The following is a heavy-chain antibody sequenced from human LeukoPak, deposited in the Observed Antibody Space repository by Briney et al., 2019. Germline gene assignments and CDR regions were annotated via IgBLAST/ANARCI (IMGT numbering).Heavy chain of an antibody. CDR1: GFTFSNYG. V-gene: IGHV3-30*02. Sequence: GGSLRLSCAASGFTFSNYGIHWVRQAPGKGLEWVTFMQYDGSDKFYADSVKGRFAISRDNSKNTLYLQMNSLRAEDTAVYYCASSLRGYSYGSGFDYWGQGTLVTVSS. J-gene: IGHJ4*02. CDR3: ASSLRGYSYGSGFDY. D-gene: IGHD5-18*01. CDR2: MQYDGSDK.